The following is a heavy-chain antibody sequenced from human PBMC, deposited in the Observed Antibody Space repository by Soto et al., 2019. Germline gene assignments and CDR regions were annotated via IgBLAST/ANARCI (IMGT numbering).Heavy chain of an antibody. D-gene: IGHD2-2*01. J-gene: IGHJ6*02. CDR3: ATDRGSCDFTSCQSAQTLYGMDV. CDR2: FDPEDGET. V-gene: IGHV1-24*01. Sequence: GASVKVSCKVSGYTLTELSMHWVRQAPGKGLEWMGGFDPEDGETIYAQKFQGRVTMTEDTSTDTAYMELSSLRSEDTAVYYCATDRGSCDFTSCQSAQTLYGMDVWGQGTTVTVSS. CDR1: GYTLTELS.